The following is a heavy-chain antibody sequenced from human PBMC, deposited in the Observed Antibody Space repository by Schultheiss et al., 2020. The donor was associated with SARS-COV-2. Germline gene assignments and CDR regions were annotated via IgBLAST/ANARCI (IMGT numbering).Heavy chain of an antibody. Sequence: SETLSLTCTVSGGSISSSNWWSWVRQPPGKGLEWIGSIYYSGSTYYNPSLKSRVTISVDTSKNQFSLKLSSVTAADTAVYYCARDHNGMDVWGQGTTVTVSS. CDR3: ARDHNGMDV. CDR2: IYYSGST. V-gene: IGHV4-39*02. J-gene: IGHJ6*02. CDR1: GGSISSSNW.